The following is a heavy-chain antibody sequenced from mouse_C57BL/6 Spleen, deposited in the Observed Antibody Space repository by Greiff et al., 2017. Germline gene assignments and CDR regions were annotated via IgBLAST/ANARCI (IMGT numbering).Heavy chain of an antibody. Sequence: VQLQQPGAELVRPGTSVKLSCKASGYTFTSYWMHWVKQRPGQGLEWIGVIDPSDSYTNYNQKFKGKATLTVDTSSSTAYMQLSSLTSEDSAVYYCARRGYDGNYDYAMDYGGQGTSVTVSS. CDR2: IDPSDSYT. CDR3: ARRGYDGNYDYAMDY. D-gene: IGHD2-1*01. CDR1: GYTFTSYW. V-gene: IGHV1-59*01. J-gene: IGHJ4*01.